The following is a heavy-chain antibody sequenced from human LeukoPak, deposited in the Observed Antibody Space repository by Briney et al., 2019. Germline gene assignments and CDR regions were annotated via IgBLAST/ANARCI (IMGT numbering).Heavy chain of an antibody. CDR2: ISYDGSNK. D-gene: IGHD3-10*01. CDR3: ARDTVWFGEFLDAFDI. CDR1: GFTFSSYA. J-gene: IGHJ3*02. Sequence: GRSLRLSCAASGFTFSSYAMHWVRQAPGKGLEWVAVISYDGSNKYYADSVKGRFTISRDNSKNTLYLQMNSLRAEDTAVYYCARDTVWFGEFLDAFDIWGQGAMVTVSS. V-gene: IGHV3-30*04.